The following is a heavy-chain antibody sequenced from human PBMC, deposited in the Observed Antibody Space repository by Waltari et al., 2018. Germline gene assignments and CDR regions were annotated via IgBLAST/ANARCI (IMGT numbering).Heavy chain of an antibody. CDR1: GFTFRTRG. D-gene: IGHD6-13*01. V-gene: IGHV3-30*02. CDR2: IRSDGSNI. Sequence: QVQLVESGGGVVQPGGSLGTSRLACGFTFRTRGWHLVRQAPGKGVEWVAYIRSDGSNINYADSVKGRFTISRDNAKNTLYLQMNSLRAEDTAVYYCATYSASRGFNYWGQGTLVTVSS. CDR3: ATYSASRGFNY. J-gene: IGHJ4*02.